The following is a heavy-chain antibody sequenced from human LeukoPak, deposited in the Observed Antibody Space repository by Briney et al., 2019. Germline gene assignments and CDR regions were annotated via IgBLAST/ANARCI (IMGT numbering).Heavy chain of an antibody. D-gene: IGHD6-13*01. V-gene: IGHV1-2*02. CDR3: ARGVRSRAAAGRGRDYYYYMDV. CDR2: INPNSGGT. J-gene: IGHJ6*03. CDR1: GYTFTGYY. Sequence: GASVKVSCKASGYTFTGYYMHWVRQAPGQGLEWMGWINPNSGGTNYAQKFQGRVTMTRNTSISTAYMELSSLRSEDTAVYYCARGVRSRAAAGRGRDYYYYMDVWGKGTTVTISS.